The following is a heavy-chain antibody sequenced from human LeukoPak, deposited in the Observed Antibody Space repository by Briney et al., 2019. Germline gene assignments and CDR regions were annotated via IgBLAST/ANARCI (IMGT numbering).Heavy chain of an antibody. CDR3: AKAVWGTYRYSDY. CDR1: GFTFSRYW. J-gene: IGHJ4*02. V-gene: IGHV3-7*05. Sequence: GGSLRLSCTASGFTFSRYWMSWVRQAPGKGLEWVANIKQDGSENYYVDSVKGRFTISRDNSKNTLYLQMNSLRAEDTAIYYCAKAVWGTYRYSDYWGQGTLVTVSS. D-gene: IGHD3-16*02. CDR2: IKQDGSEN.